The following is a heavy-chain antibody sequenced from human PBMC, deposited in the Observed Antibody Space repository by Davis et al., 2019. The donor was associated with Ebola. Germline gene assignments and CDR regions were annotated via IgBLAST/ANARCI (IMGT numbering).Heavy chain of an antibody. Sequence: SETLSLTCTVSGGSISSSSYYWGWIRQPPGKGLEWIGSIYYSGSTNYNPSLKSRVTISVDTSKNQFSLKLSSVTAADTAVYYCARGRPSPGDYVSWFDPWGQGTLVTVSS. CDR1: GGSISSSSYY. D-gene: IGHD4-17*01. V-gene: IGHV4-39*07. CDR2: IYYSGST. CDR3: ARGRPSPGDYVSWFDP. J-gene: IGHJ5*02.